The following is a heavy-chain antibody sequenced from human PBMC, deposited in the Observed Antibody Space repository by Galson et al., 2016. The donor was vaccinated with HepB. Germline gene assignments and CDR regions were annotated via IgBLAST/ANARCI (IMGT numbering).Heavy chain of an antibody. CDR1: GFSLDTPGVG. V-gene: IGHV2-5*02. CDR3: AHTSFTSSWDFLPFTF. Sequence: PALVKPTQTLTLTCTFSGFSLDTPGVGVGWIRQSPGGALEWLTLIYGGDDKRYSPSLRSRLAVTRDTSKNQAVLTLTNVDPSDTATYFCAHTSFTSSWDFLPFTFWGQRALVTVSS. J-gene: IGHJ4*02. D-gene: IGHD6-13*01. CDR2: IYGGDDK.